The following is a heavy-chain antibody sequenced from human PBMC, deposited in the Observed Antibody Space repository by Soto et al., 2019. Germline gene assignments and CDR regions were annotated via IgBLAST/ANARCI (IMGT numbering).Heavy chain of an antibody. CDR3: AKDPRVSSSGYY. CDR1: GFTFSSYG. Sequence: GGSLRLSCAASGFTFSSYGMHWVRQAPGKGLEWVAVISYDGSNKYYADSVKGRFTISRDNSKNTLYLQVNWLRAEDTAVYYCAKDPRVSSSGYYWGQGTLVTVSS. J-gene: IGHJ4*01. D-gene: IGHD6-6*01. V-gene: IGHV3-30*18. CDR2: ISYDGSNK.